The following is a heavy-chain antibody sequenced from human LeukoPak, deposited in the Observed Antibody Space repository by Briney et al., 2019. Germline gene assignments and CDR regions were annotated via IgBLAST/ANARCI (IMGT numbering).Heavy chain of an antibody. CDR3: ARGVGYCSGGSCHDAFDI. D-gene: IGHD2-15*01. V-gene: IGHV4-59*01. CDR2: IYYSGST. CDR1: GGSISSYY. Sequence: SETLSLTCTVSGGSISSYYWSWVRQPPGKGLEWIGYIYYSGSTNYNPSLKSRVTISVDTSKSQFSLKLSSVTAADTAVYYCARGVGYCSGGSCHDAFDIWGQGTMVTVSS. J-gene: IGHJ3*02.